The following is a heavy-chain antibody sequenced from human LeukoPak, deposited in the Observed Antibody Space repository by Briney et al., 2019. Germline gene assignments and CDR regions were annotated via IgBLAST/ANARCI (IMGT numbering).Heavy chain of an antibody. CDR3: ARDRSSITGTTLGFDP. J-gene: IGHJ5*02. CDR2: NYYSGST. D-gene: IGHD1-20*01. Sequence: SETLSLTCTVSGDSISTSRYYWGWVRLPPGKGLEWIGANYYSGSTYYNPSLKSRVTISVDTSKNQFSLKLSSVTAADTAVYYCARDRSSITGTTLGFDPWGQGTLVTVSS. CDR1: GDSISTSRYY. V-gene: IGHV4-39*07.